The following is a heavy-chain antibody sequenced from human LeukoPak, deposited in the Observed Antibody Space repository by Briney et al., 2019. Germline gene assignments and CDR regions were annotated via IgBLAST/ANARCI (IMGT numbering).Heavy chain of an antibody. J-gene: IGHJ4*02. D-gene: IGHD6-13*01. CDR2: INPNSGGT. V-gene: IGHV1-2*02. CDR1: GYTFTGYY. Sequence: ASVKVSCKASGYTFTGYYMHWVRQAPGQGLEWMGWINPNSGGTNYAQKFQGRVTMTRDTSISTAYMELSRLRSDDTAVYYCARGIAAAATLHNYLFDYWGQGTLVTVSS. CDR3: ARGIAAAATLHNYLFDY.